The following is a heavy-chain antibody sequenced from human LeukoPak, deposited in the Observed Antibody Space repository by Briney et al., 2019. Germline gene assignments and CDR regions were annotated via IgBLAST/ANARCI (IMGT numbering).Heavy chain of an antibody. CDR1: GVSISTYF. Sequence: SETLSLTCTVSGVSISTYFWSWIRQPVGKGLEWIGRIYTSGSTNYNPSLKSRVTMSVDTSKNQFSLKLSSVTAADTAVYYCARDRPDIVVVVAATGDAFDIWGQGTMVTVSS. D-gene: IGHD2-15*01. CDR2: IYTSGST. J-gene: IGHJ3*02. V-gene: IGHV4-4*07. CDR3: ARDRPDIVVVVAATGDAFDI.